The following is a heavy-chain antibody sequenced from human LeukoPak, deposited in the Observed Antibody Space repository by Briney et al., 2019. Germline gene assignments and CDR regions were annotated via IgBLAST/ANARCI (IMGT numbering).Heavy chain of an antibody. CDR3: ARARTSYYYAMDV. D-gene: IGHD2-2*01. Sequence: GGSLRLSCAASGFTVSSNYMSWVRQAPGKGLEWVSYISSSGSTIYYADSVKGRFTISRDNAKNSLYLQMNSLRGEDTALYYCARARTSYYYAMDVWGQGTTVTVSS. CDR2: ISSSGSTI. J-gene: IGHJ6*02. V-gene: IGHV3-11*04. CDR1: GFTVSSNY.